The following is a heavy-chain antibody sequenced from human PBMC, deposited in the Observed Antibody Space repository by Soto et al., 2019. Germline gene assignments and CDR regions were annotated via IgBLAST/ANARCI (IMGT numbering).Heavy chain of an antibody. D-gene: IGHD3-16*01. CDR2: VYYSGST. V-gene: IGHV4-59*08. Sequence: PSETLSLTCTVSGGSLSSYYWTWIRQPPGKGLEWIGYVYYSGSTYYNPSLKSRVTIPVDTSKNQFSLKLTSVTAADTALYYCARHGISFGAWGQGALVTVSS. J-gene: IGHJ1*01. CDR1: GGSLSSYY. CDR3: ARHGISFGA.